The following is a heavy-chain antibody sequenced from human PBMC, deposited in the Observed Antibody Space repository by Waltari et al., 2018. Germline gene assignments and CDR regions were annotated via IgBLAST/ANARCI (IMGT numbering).Heavy chain of an antibody. V-gene: IGHV3-48*03. CDR2: ISPNGVTV. CDR1: GLTFSSYD. CDR3: VGWVTYTSDWHGSLVP. D-gene: IGHD6-19*01. J-gene: IGHJ5*02. Sequence: EVELVESGGGLVQPGGSLRLSCAAPGLTFSSYDMNWVRQAPGKGLEWISYISPNGVTVYYADSVRGRFTISRDNAKKSLFLQMNSLRAEDTAVYYCVGWVTYTSDWHGSLVPWGQGTLVTVS.